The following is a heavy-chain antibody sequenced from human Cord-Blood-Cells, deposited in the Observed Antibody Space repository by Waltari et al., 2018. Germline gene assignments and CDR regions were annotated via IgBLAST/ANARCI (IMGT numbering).Heavy chain of an antibody. CDR1: GDSFTRDR. Sequence: EVPLVQSGAEVKNAGESMQISCKAAGDSFTRDRIGWERQMPGKGLEWMGIIYPGDSDSRYSPSFQGQVTISADKSISTAYLQWSSLKASDTAMYYCARWDSSGWYYFDYWGQGTLVTVSS. J-gene: IGHJ4*02. CDR3: ARWDSSGWYYFDY. V-gene: IGHV5-51*01. D-gene: IGHD6-19*01. CDR2: IYPGDSDS.